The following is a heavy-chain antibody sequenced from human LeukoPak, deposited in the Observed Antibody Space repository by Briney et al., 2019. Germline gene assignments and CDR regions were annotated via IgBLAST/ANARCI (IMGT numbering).Heavy chain of an antibody. J-gene: IGHJ4*02. V-gene: IGHV4-59*08. CDR1: GDSTSSYY. Sequence: SETLSLTCTVSGDSTSSYYWSWIRQPPGKGLEWIGYVHHKEPSGSNPSLKTRVSMSVDTSKNQLPLHLTSVSAADTAAYFCARHRGRSGHDYFDSWGQGALVTVSS. CDR2: VHHKEPS. CDR3: ARHRGRSGHDYFDS. D-gene: IGHD3-3*01.